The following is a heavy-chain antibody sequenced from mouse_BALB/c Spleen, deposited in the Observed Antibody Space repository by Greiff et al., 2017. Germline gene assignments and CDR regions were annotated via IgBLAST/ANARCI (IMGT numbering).Heavy chain of an antibody. V-gene: IGHV2-2*02. CDR2: IWSGGST. CDR3: AINPYYRYYWYFDV. J-gene: IGHJ1*01. CDR1: GFSLTSYG. D-gene: IGHD2-14*01. Sequence: QVQLQQSGPGLVQPSQSLSITCTVSGFSLTSYGVHWVRQSPGKGLEWLGVIWSGGSTDYNAAFISRLSISKDNSKSQVFFKMNSLQANDTAIYYCAINPYYRYYWYFDVWGAGTTVTVSS.